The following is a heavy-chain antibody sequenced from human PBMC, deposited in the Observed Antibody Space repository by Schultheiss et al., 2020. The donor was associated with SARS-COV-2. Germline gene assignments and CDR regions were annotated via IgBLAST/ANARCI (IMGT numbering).Heavy chain of an antibody. V-gene: IGHV3-11*03. CDR3: AIQRKLADDAFDI. Sequence: GGSLRLSCAASGFTFSDYYMNWIRQAPGKGLEWVSYISSSSSYTNYADSVKGRFTISRDNSKNTLYLQMNSLRAEDTAVYYCAIQRKLADDAFDIWGQGTMVTVSS. CDR2: ISSSSSYT. J-gene: IGHJ3*02. D-gene: IGHD6-13*01. CDR1: GFTFSDYY.